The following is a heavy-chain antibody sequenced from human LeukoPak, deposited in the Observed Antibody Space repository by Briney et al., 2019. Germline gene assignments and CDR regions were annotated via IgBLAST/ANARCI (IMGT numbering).Heavy chain of an antibody. CDR2: INHSGST. CDR3: ARLIGLGEVSPYFDF. CDR1: GGSFSGYY. D-gene: IGHD3-16*02. Sequence: PSESLSLTCAVYGGSFSGYYRSWIRQPPGKGLEWVGEINHSGSTNYNPSLKSRVTISVDTSKSQSSLKLNSVTAPDTAVYYCARLIGLGEVSPYFDFWGQGRLVTVSS. J-gene: IGHJ4*02. V-gene: IGHV4-34*01.